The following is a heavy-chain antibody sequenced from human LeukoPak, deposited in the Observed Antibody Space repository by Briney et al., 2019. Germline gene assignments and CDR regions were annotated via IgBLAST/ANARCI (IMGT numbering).Heavy chain of an antibody. Sequence: GGSLRLSCAASGFTFSGSAMHWVRQASGKGLEWVGRIRSKANSYATAYAASVKGRFTISRDDSKNTAYLQMNSLKTEDTAVYYCTRPSAAAGYNWFDPWGQGTLVTVSS. CDR1: GFTFSGSA. CDR3: TRPSAAAGYNWFDP. D-gene: IGHD6-13*01. V-gene: IGHV3-73*01. CDR2: IRSKANSYAT. J-gene: IGHJ5*02.